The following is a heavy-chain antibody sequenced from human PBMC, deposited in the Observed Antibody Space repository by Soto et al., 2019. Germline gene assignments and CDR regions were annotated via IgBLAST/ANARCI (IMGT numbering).Heavy chain of an antibody. CDR3: ARQRTSVVTQAHFDV. J-gene: IGHJ4*02. Sequence: LDTMSLTCAFTGYSISSRGYYWGWIRQPPGKGLEWIGSIYYSGSTYNNPSLRSRVSMSIDTSKDQFSLKLKSVTAADTALYFCARQRTSVVTQAHFDVWGPGSLVNVSS. CDR1: GYSISSRGYY. D-gene: IGHD2-21*02. V-gene: IGHV4-39*01. CDR2: IYYSGST.